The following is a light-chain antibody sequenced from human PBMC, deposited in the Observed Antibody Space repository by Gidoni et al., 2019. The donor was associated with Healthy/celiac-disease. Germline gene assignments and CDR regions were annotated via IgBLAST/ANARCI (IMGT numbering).Light chain of an antibody. CDR2: GAS. CDR1: QSVSSSY. V-gene: IGKV3-20*01. CDR3: QQYGSSLFT. Sequence: VLTQSPGTLSLSPGERATLSCRASQSVSSSYLAWYQQKPGQAPRLLIYGASSRATGIPDRFSGSGSGTDFTLTISRLEPEDFAVYYCQQYGSSLFTFGPGTKVDIK. J-gene: IGKJ3*01.